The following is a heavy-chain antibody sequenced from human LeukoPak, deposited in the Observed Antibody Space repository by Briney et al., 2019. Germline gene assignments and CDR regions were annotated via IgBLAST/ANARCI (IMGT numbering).Heavy chain of an antibody. Sequence: GGSLRLSCTASGFTFGDYTLTWVRQAPGKGLEWVGFIRSKAYGGTTEYAASVKGRFTISRDDSKSITYLQMSSLKTEDTAVYYCTRDRGYCGGDCYSFGYWGQGTLVTVSS. J-gene: IGHJ4*02. CDR2: IRSKAYGGTT. CDR1: GFTFGDYT. D-gene: IGHD2-21*01. CDR3: TRDRGYCGGDCYSFGY. V-gene: IGHV3-49*04.